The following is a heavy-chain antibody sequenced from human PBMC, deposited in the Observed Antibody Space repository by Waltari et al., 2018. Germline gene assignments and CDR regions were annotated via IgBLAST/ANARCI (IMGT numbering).Heavy chain of an antibody. D-gene: IGHD6-13*01. CDR2: IIPSLGIA. J-gene: IGHJ4*03. Sequence: QVQLVQSGAEVKKPGSSVKVSCKASGGTFSSYTISWVRQAPGQGLEWMGRIIPSLGIANYAQKFQGRVTITADKSTSTAYMELSSLRSEDTAVYYCARERRMEQQYRLFDYWGQGTTVTVSS. V-gene: IGHV1-69*08. CDR3: ARERRMEQQYRLFDY. CDR1: GGTFSSYT.